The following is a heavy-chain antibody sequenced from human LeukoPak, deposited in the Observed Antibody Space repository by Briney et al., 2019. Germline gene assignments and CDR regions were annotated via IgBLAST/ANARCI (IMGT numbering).Heavy chain of an antibody. Sequence: GGSLRLSCAASGFTFRNYWMYWVRQAPGKGLVWIANINEHGIPMYEDSVKGRFTISRDNARDTLYLQMNSLRVDDTAVYYCAKEDTGWSFRWLDPWGQGTLVTVSS. D-gene: IGHD6-19*01. V-gene: IGHV3-74*03. CDR3: AKEDTGWSFRWLDP. CDR2: INEHGIP. J-gene: IGHJ5*02. CDR1: GFTFRNYW.